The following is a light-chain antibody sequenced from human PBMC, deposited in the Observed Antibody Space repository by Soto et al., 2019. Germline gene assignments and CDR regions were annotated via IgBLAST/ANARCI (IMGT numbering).Light chain of an antibody. Sequence: EIVLTQSPVTLSLSPGERATLSCRASRRFASSTLGWYQQKPGQAPRLLIYAASSSATGIPDRLSSSGSATDFTLAISRLEPEDSAVYFCHRYDGSPPYTFGQGNKLEIK. CDR3: HRYDGSPPYT. J-gene: IGKJ2*01. V-gene: IGKV3-20*01. CDR2: AAS. CDR1: RRFASST.